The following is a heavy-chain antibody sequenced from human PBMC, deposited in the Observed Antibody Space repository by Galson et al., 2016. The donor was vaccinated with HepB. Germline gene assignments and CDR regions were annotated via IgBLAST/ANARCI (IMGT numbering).Heavy chain of an antibody. J-gene: IGHJ6*02. CDR2: ISSSSSYI. CDR3: ARDRSVSLENRVDV. Sequence: SLRLSCAASGFTFSSYSMNWVRQAPGKGLEWVSPISSSSSYIYYADSVKGRFTISRDNAKNSLYLQMDSLRAEDTAVYYCARDRSVSLENRVDVWGQGTTVIVSS. V-gene: IGHV3-21*01. CDR1: GFTFSSYS. D-gene: IGHD3-3*01.